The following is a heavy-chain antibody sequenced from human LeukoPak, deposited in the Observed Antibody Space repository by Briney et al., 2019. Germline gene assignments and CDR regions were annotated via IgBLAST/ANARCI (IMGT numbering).Heavy chain of an antibody. J-gene: IGHJ6*02. CDR2: ISYDGSNK. V-gene: IGHV3-30-3*01. Sequence: GGSLRLSCAASGFTFSSYAMHWVRQAPGKGLEWVAVISYDGSNKYYADSVKGRFTISRDNSKNTLYLQMNSLRAEDTAVYYCAREEGGSGWYSYYYGMDVWGQGTTVTVS. D-gene: IGHD6-19*01. CDR3: AREEGGSGWYSYYYGMDV. CDR1: GFTFSSYA.